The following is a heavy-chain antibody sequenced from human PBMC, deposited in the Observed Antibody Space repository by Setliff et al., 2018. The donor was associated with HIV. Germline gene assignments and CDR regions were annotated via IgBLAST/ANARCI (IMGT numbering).Heavy chain of an antibody. CDR1: RRTFNSHT. V-gene: IGHV1-69*02. CDR3: VRGVQSPPHYSYYYMDV. J-gene: IGHJ6*03. CDR2: IIPILGVA. D-gene: IGHD3-3*01. Sequence: VSCKASRRTFNSHTINWVRQAPGQGLDWMGRIIPILGVANYAQRFQGKVTITADKSTSTAYMELTSLRFDDTAMYYCVRGVQSPPHYSYYYMDVWGEGTMVTVSS.